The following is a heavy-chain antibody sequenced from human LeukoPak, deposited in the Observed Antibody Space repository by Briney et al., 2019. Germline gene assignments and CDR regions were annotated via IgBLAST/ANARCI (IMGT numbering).Heavy chain of an antibody. D-gene: IGHD3-9*01. CDR1: GFTFSSCA. V-gene: IGHV3-23*01. CDR2: ISGRAGST. Sequence: PGGSLTLSCAASGFTFSSCAMSWVRQPPGKGLEWVSAISGRAGSTYYADSVKCRFTICRDNSKNTLYLQMNSLRAEDTAVYYCAKYEESHILTPNWFDPWGQGTLVTVSS. CDR3: AKYEESHILTPNWFDP. J-gene: IGHJ5*02.